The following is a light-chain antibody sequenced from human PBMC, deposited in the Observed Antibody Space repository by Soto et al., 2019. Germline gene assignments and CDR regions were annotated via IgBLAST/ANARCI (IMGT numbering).Light chain of an antibody. CDR3: QSYDSSLSGYDV. CDR2: GNS. V-gene: IGLV1-40*01. J-gene: IGLJ1*01. CDR1: SSNIGAGYD. Sequence: QSVLTQPTSLSGAPGQRVTISCTGSSSNIGAGYDVHWYQQLPGTAPKLLIYGNSNRPSGVPDRYSGSKSGTAASLAITGLQAEDEADYCCQSYDSSLSGYDVFGTGTKVPVL.